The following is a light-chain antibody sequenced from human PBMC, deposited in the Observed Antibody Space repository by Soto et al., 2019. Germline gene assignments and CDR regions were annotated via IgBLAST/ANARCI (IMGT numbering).Light chain of an antibody. CDR3: SSYTSSSTYYV. Sequence: QSALTQPASVSGSPGQSITISCTGTSSDVGGYNYVSWYQQHPGKAPKLMIYDVSNRPSGVSSRFSGSKSGNTASLTISGHQAEDEADDYCSSYTSSSTYYVFGTGTKLTVL. V-gene: IGLV2-14*01. CDR2: DVS. J-gene: IGLJ1*01. CDR1: SSDVGGYNY.